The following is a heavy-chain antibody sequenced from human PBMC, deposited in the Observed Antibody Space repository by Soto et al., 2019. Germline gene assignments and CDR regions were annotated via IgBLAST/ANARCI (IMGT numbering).Heavy chain of an antibody. V-gene: IGHV3-74*01. CDR2: INSDGSST. D-gene: IGHD2-21*01. J-gene: IGHJ4*02. Sequence: EVQLVESGGGLVQPGGSLRLSCAASGFTFSSYWMHWVRQAPGKGLVWVSRINSDGSSTSYADSVKGRFTISRDNAKNTLYLQMNSLRAEDTAVYYCATFLPAIGPFDYWGQGTLVTVSS. CDR3: ATFLPAIGPFDY. CDR1: GFTFSSYW.